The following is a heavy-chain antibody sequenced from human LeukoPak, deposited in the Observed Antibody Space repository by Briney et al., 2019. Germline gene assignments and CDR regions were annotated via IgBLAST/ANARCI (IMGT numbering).Heavy chain of an antibody. CDR2: INSNSGGT. J-gene: IGHJ4*02. CDR1: GYTFTGYY. V-gene: IGHV1-2*04. Sequence: ASVKVSCKASGYTFTGYYMHWVRQAPGQGLEWMGWINSNSGGTNYAQKFQGWVTMTGDTSISTAYMELSRLRSDDTAVYYCARAEGYDSEGTFDYWGQGTLVTVSS. CDR3: ARAEGYDSEGTFDY. D-gene: IGHD5-12*01.